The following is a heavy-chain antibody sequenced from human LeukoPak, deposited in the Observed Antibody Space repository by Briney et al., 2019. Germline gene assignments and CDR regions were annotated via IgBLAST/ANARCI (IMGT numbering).Heavy chain of an antibody. D-gene: IGHD2-15*01. CDR3: ARVGGGNAFDI. CDR1: GFTFSSYD. CDR2: IGTAGDT. J-gene: IGHJ3*02. V-gene: IGHV3-13*01. Sequence: PGGSLRLSCAASGFTFSSYDMHWVRQATGKGLEWVSAIGTAGDTYYPGSVKGRFTISRENAKNSLYLQMNSLRAGDTAVYYCARVGGGNAFDIWGQGTMVTVSS.